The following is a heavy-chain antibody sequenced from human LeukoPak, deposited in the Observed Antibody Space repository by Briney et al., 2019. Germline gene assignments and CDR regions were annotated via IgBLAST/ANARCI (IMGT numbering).Heavy chain of an antibody. CDR3: ASYSSAWYLHY. V-gene: IGHV4-59*08. Sequence: SETLSLTCTVSGGSITTYYWSWIRQPPGKGLEWIGFVYYSGTTNYNPSLKNRVTISVDTSKNQISLKLSSVTAADTAMYYCASYSSAWYLHYWGQGSPVTVSS. D-gene: IGHD6-19*01. J-gene: IGHJ4*02. CDR2: VYYSGTT. CDR1: GGSITTYY.